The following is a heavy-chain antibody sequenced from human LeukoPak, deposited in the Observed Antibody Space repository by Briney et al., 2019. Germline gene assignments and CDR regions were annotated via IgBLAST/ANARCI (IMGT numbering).Heavy chain of an antibody. CDR1: GFTFSDYY. D-gene: IGHD3-22*01. CDR2: ISSSGSTI. V-gene: IGHV3-11*04. CDR3: AKDLRDYYDSSGQPD. J-gene: IGHJ4*02. Sequence: PGGSLRLSCAASGFTFSDYYMSWIRQAPGKGLEWVSYISSSGSTIYYADSVKGRFTISRDNSKNTLYLQMNSLRAEDTAVYYCAKDLRDYYDSSGQPDWGQGTLVTVSS.